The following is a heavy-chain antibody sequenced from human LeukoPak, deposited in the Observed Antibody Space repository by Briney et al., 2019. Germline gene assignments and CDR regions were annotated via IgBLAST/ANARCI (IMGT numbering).Heavy chain of an antibody. CDR3: ARDFHGSGSYYLPFDY. CDR1: GFTFSSYS. Sequence: PGGSLRLSCAASGFTFSSYSMNWVRQAPGKGLEWVSSISSSSSYIYYADSVKGRFTISRDNAKNSLYLQMNSLRAEDTAVYYCARDFHGSGSYYLPFDYWGQGTLVTVSS. D-gene: IGHD3-10*01. CDR2: ISSSSSYI. J-gene: IGHJ4*02. V-gene: IGHV3-21*01.